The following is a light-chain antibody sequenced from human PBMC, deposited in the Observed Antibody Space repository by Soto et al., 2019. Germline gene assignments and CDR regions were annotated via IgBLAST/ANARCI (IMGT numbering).Light chain of an antibody. V-gene: IGLV1-40*01. CDR2: GSS. CDR3: QSYDSSLTAWV. Sequence: QSVLTQPPSVSGAPGQRVTISCTGNTFNIGAGYDVNWYQQLPRTAPKLLIYGSSNRPSGVPDRFSGSKSGTSASLAITVLQAEDEAHYYCQSYDSSLTAWVFGGGTQLTVL. J-gene: IGLJ3*02. CDR1: TFNIGAGYD.